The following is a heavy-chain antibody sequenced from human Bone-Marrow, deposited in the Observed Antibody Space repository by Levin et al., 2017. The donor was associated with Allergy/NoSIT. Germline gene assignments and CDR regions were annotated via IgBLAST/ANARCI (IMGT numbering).Heavy chain of an antibody. CDR3: AIPYSGTLIEVEKAVRI. CDR1: GYKFTNFW. D-gene: IGHD1-26*01. J-gene: IGHJ3*02. Sequence: ASVKVSCKASGYKFTNFWIGWVRQMPGKGLEWMGIIYPGDSETRYSPSFQGQVTISADKSISTAYLQWSRLKASDTAVYYCAIPYSGTLIEVEKAVRIWGQGTPVTVSS. CDR2: IYPGDSET. V-gene: IGHV5-51*01.